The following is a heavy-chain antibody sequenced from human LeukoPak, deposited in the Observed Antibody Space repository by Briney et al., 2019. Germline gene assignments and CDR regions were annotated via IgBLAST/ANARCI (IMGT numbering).Heavy chain of an antibody. D-gene: IGHD6-19*01. J-gene: IGHJ4*01. Sequence: ASVKVSSKASGYTFTGYYMHWVRQAPGQGLEWMGRINPNSGGTNYAQKFQGRVTMTRDTSISTAYMELSRLRSDDTAVYYCARENIPVAGTLPDYWGHGTLVTVSS. CDR3: ARENIPVAGTLPDY. CDR1: GYTFTGYY. CDR2: INPNSGGT. V-gene: IGHV1-2*06.